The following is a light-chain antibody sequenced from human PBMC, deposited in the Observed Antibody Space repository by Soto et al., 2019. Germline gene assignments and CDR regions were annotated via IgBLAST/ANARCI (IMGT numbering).Light chain of an antibody. Sequence: QSALTQPRSVSGSPGQTVTISCSGTSSDVGVYNYVSWYQQHPGKAPKLIINDVSKRPSGVPDRFSGSKSGNTASLTISGLQAEDEADYYCCSYAGSHSWVFGGGTKVTVL. CDR1: SSDVGVYNY. CDR3: CSYAGSHSWV. V-gene: IGLV2-11*01. J-gene: IGLJ3*02. CDR2: DVS.